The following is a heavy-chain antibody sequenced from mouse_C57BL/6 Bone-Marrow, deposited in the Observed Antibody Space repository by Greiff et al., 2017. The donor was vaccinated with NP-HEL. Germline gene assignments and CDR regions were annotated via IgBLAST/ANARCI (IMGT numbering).Heavy chain of an antibody. V-gene: IGHV6-3*01. J-gene: IGHJ2*01. CDR2: IRLKSDNYAT. CDR1: GFTFSNYW. D-gene: IGHD1-1*01. Sequence: EVKLVESGGGLVQPGGSMKLSCVASGFTFSNYWMNWVRQSPEKGLEWVAQIRLKSDNYATHYAESVKGRFTISRDDYKSSVYLQMNNLRAEDTGIYYCTSYYYGSSGYFDYWGQGTTLTVSS. CDR3: TSYYYGSSGYFDY.